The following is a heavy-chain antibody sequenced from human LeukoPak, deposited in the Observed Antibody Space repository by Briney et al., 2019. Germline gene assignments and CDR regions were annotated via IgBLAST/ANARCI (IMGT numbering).Heavy chain of an antibody. CDR2: IYTSEST. J-gene: IGHJ4*02. Sequence: SETLSLTCSVSGGSISSSNYYWSWIRQPAWKGLEWIGRIYTSESTNYNPSLKSRVTMSVDTSKNQFSLKLSSVTAADTAVYYCARGDSSSWSLYYFDYWGQGTLVTVSS. V-gene: IGHV4-61*02. D-gene: IGHD6-13*01. CDR1: GGSISSSNYY. CDR3: ARGDSSSWSLYYFDY.